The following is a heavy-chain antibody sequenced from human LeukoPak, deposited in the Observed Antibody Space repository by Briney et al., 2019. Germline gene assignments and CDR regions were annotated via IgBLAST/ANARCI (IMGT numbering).Heavy chain of an antibody. Sequence: GASVKVSCKASGYTFTGYYMHWVRQAPGQGLEWMGWINPNNGGTNYAQKFQGRVTMTTDTSISTAYMELSRLRSDDTAVYYCARVSIAARPYFDYWGQGTLVTVSS. CDR3: ARVSIAARPYFDY. CDR2: INPNNGGT. CDR1: GYTFTGYY. D-gene: IGHD6-6*01. V-gene: IGHV1-2*02. J-gene: IGHJ4*02.